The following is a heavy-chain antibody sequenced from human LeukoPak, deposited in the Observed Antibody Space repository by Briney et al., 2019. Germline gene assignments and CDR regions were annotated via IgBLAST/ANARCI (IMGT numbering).Heavy chain of an antibody. CDR1: GGSTSSYY. CDR2: LSKSGNT. Sequence: PSETLSLTCTVSGGSTSSYYWSWIRLPPGKGLEWIGYLSKSGNTNYSPSLKSRVTIFGDTSKNQFFLKLSSVTAADTAMYYCARARYVNSFYAFDIWGQGTLVTVSS. D-gene: IGHD3-9*01. CDR3: ARARYVNSFYAFDI. J-gene: IGHJ3*02. V-gene: IGHV4-59*01.